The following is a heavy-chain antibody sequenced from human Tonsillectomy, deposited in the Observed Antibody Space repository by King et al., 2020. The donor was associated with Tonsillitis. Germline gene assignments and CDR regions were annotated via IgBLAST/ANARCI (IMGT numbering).Heavy chain of an antibody. D-gene: IGHD3-16*01. CDR2: IYYSGTT. CDR1: GGSISSGGSY. Sequence: QLQESGPGLVKPSQTLSLNCTVSGGSISSGGSYWSWIRQLPGKGLEWIGYIYYSGTTYYNPSLKSRLTISVDTSANQFSLNLTSVTAADTAVYYCARAISGFSYASDYWGQGTLVTVSS. J-gene: IGHJ4*02. V-gene: IGHV4-31*03. CDR3: ARAISGFSYASDY.